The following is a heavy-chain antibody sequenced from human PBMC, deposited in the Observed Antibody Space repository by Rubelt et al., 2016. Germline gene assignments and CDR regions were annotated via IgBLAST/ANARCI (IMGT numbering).Heavy chain of an antibody. Sequence: EVQLVESGGGLIQPGGSLRLACAASGFTVSGSYMSWVHQAPGKGLEWVSVIYSGGNTYYADSVKGRFTMSRDNSKNTLYLQRNSLAVEETAVYYCARGKSSSGNLLDYWGQGTLVTVSS. CDR1: GFTVSGSY. D-gene: IGHD3-22*01. CDR2: IYSGGNT. V-gene: IGHV3-53*01. J-gene: IGHJ4*02. CDR3: ARGKSSSGNLLDY.